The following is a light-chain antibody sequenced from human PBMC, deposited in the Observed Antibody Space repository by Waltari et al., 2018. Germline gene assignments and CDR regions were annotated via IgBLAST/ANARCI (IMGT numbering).Light chain of an antibody. J-gene: IGLJ2*01. Sequence: QSALTQPASVSGSLGQSITITCTGSSSDIGAYNYVPWYQQQPGKAPRLIIYEVSYRPSGVSDRFFGFKSGDTASLTVSGLQAEDEADYYCSASTTTNSVVFGGGTQLTVL. V-gene: IGLV2-14*03. CDR3: SASTTTNSVV. CDR2: EVS. CDR1: SSDIGAYNY.